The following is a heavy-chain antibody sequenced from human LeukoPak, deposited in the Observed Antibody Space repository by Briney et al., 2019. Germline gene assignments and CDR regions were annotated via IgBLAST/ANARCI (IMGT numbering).Heavy chain of an antibody. CDR1: GYTFTGYY. Sequence: ASVKVSCKASGYTFTGYYMHWVRQAPGQGLEWMGWINPNSGGTNYAQKLQGRVTVTTDTSTSTAYMELRSLRSDDTAVYYCARGGLGPNAVLLWFGELLPFDYWGQGTLVTVSS. J-gene: IGHJ4*02. CDR2: INPNSGGT. D-gene: IGHD3-10*01. CDR3: ARGGLGPNAVLLWFGELLPFDY. V-gene: IGHV1-2*02.